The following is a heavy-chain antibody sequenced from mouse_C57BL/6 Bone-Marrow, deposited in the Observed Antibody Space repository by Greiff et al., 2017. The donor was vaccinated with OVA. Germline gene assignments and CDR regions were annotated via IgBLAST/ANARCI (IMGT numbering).Heavy chain of an antibody. D-gene: IGHD1-1*01. J-gene: IGHJ4*01. CDR2: ISSGSSTI. V-gene: IGHV5-17*01. CDR1: GFTFSDYG. CDR3: ARTVVATDYAMDY. Sequence: EVKLMESGGGLVKPGGSLKLSCAASGFTFSDYGMHWVRQAPEKGLEWVAYISSGSSTIYYADTVKGRFTISRVNAKNTLFLQMTSLRSEDTAMYYCARTVVATDYAMDYWGQGTSVTVSS.